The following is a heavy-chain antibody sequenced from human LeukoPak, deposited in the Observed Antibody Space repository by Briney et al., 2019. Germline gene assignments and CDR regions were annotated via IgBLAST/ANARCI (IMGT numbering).Heavy chain of an antibody. V-gene: IGHV4-59*01. Sequence: SETLSLTCTVSGGSITTYYWTWIRQPPGKGLEWIGYINYSGSTNYNPSLKSRVTISVDTSKNQFSLKLSSVTAADTAVYYCARGAGVYYYDSSGYYSTWGQGTLVTVSS. CDR1: GGSITTYY. D-gene: IGHD3-22*01. J-gene: IGHJ5*02. CDR3: ARGAGVYYYDSSGYYST. CDR2: INYSGST.